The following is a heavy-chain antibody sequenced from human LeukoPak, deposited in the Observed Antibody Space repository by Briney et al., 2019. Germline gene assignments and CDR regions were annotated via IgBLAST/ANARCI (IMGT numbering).Heavy chain of an antibody. J-gene: IGHJ5*02. CDR3: ARVPLVRRFWFDP. Sequence: GASVKVSCKASGYTFTGYYTHWVRQAPGQGLEWMGWISAYNGNTNYAQKLQGRVTMTTDTPTSTAYMELRSLRSDDTAVYYCARVPLVRRFWFDPWGQGTLVTVSS. CDR2: ISAYNGNT. CDR1: GYTFTGYY. V-gene: IGHV1-18*04. D-gene: IGHD3-16*01.